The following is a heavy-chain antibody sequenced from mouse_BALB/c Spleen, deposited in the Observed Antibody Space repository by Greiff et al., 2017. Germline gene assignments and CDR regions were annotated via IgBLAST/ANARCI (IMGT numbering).Heavy chain of an antibody. CDR2: IWGEGST. CDR3: ARDPKANYGGCWGAMDY. J-gene: IGHJ4*01. D-gene: IGHD1-1*02. V-gene: IGHV2-6-7*01. Sequence: VQLQESGPGLVAPSQSLSITCTASGFSLTGYGVHWVRQPPGQGLEWLGMIWGEGSTDNNSALKSRLSISKDNSKIQVFLIMNSLQTDDTARYYCARDPKANYGGCWGAMDYWGQGTSVTVSS. CDR1: GFSLTGYG.